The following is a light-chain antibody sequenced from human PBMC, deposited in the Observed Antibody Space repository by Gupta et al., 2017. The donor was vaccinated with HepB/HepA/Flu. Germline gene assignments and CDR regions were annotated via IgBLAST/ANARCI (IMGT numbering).Light chain of an antibody. Sequence: QSVLTQPPSASGTPGQRVTISCSGSSSNIGSNYVYWYQQFPGTAPELLIYRNNQRPSGVPDRFSGSKSGTSASLAISGLRSDDEADYYCATWDDSLSGYVFGNGTNVTVL. CDR2: RNN. J-gene: IGLJ1*01. CDR1: SSNIGSNY. CDR3: ATWDDSLSGYV. V-gene: IGLV1-47*01.